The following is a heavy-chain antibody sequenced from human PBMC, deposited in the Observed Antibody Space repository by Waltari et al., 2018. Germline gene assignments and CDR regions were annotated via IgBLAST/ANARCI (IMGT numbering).Heavy chain of an antibody. CDR2: IKQDGSEK. J-gene: IGHJ6*03. CDR3: ARDYYYYSDV. Sequence: EMQLVESGGGLVPPWGSLRLSCPVSGFTLSNYWMTWVRQAPGKGVEWVDNIKQDGSEKSYVDSVKGRFTISRDNAKNSVYLQMNSVRAEDTALYYCARDYYYYSDVWGKGTTVTVSS. V-gene: IGHV3-7*01. CDR1: GFTLSNYW.